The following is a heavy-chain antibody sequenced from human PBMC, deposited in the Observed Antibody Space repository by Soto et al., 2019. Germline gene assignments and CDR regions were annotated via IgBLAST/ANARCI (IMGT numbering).Heavy chain of an antibody. CDR2: ISKDGLDR. CDR1: GFTFSGFG. CDR3: ASPREGQWLVFDH. D-gene: IGHD6-19*01. V-gene: IGHV3-30*19. J-gene: IGHJ4*02. Sequence: PGGSLRLSCVVSGFTFSGFGMHWVRHSPGEGLAWVASISKDGLDRYYSESVKGRFTISRDDSKNTVFLQMNSLKVEDTAAYFCASPREGQWLVFDHWGQRTLVTVSS.